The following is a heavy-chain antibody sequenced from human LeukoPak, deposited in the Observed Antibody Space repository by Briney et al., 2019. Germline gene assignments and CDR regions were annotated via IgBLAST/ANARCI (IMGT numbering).Heavy chain of an antibody. Sequence: SETLSLTCIVSGGSISSRSYYWDWIRQPPGKGLEWIGNLFDSANTHYNPTLRSPLTMSVATSKNHFSLKQSSVTAADTAVYYCARHTRPGYSGYENAFDFWGQGNMVTVSS. CDR2: LFDSANT. CDR1: GGSISSRSYY. J-gene: IGHJ3*01. CDR3: ARHTRPGYSGYENAFDF. D-gene: IGHD5-12*01. V-gene: IGHV4-39*01.